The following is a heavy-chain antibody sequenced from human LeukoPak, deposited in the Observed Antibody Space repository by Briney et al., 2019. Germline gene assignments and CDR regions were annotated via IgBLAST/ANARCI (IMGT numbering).Heavy chain of an antibody. CDR1: GYTFSNYA. Sequence: ASVKVSCKASGYTFSNYAINWVRQAPGQGLEWMGWISTYNGNTNYAQKLQDRVTMTTDTSTSTAYMELRSLRSDDTAMYYCAREGIRIAAAGTIDYWGQETLVTVSS. J-gene: IGHJ4*02. V-gene: IGHV1-18*01. CDR3: AREGIRIAAAGTIDY. D-gene: IGHD6-13*01. CDR2: ISTYNGNT.